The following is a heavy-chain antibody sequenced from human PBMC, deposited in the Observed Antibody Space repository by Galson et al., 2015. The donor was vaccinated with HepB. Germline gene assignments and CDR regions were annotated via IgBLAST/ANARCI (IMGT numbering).Heavy chain of an antibody. D-gene: IGHD3-10*01. CDR1: GYTFTSYG. J-gene: IGHJ4*02. V-gene: IGHV1-18*01. Sequence: SVKVSCKASGYTFTSYGIRWVRQAPGQGLEWMGWISAYNGNTNYAQKLQGRVTMTTDTSTSTAYMELRSLRSDDTDVYYCASSRGGAGYYFDYWGQGTLVTVSS. CDR3: ASSRGGAGYYFDY. CDR2: ISAYNGNT.